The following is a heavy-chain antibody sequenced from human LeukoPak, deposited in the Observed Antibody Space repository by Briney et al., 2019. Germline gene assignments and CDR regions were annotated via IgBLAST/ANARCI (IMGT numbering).Heavy chain of an antibody. Sequence: GGSLRLSCAASGFTFNTYSMDWVRQAPGKGLEWVSYISSGSSTKYYADSVKGRFTISRDNAKNSLYLQMNSLTVEDTAVYYCARPPGDYWGQGTLVTVSS. CDR2: ISSGSSTK. V-gene: IGHV3-48*04. CDR3: ARPPGDY. J-gene: IGHJ4*02. CDR1: GFTFNTYS.